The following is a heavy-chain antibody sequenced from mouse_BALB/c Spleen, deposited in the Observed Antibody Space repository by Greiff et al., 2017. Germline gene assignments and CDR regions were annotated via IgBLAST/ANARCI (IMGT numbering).Heavy chain of an antibody. CDR2: ISDGGSYT. CDR1: GFTFSDYY. D-gene: IGHD1-1*01. CDR3: ARDNYGSGYFDY. J-gene: IGHJ2*01. Sequence: EVMLVESGGGLVKPGGSLKLSCAASGFTFSDYYMYWVRQTPEKRLEWVATISDGGSYTYYPDSVKGRFTISRDNAKNNLYLQMSSLKSEDTAMYYCARDNYGSGYFDYWGQGTTLTVSS. V-gene: IGHV5-4*02.